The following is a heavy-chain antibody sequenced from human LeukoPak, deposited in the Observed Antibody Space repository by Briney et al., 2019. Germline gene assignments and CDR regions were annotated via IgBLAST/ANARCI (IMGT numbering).Heavy chain of an antibody. CDR3: ARDRGSGLRYFDY. Sequence: ASETLSLTCTVLGGSVSSVGYYWSWIRQHPVKGLEWIGYIYHSGNTQYNPCLKSRVTISVDTSKNQFSLKLSSVTAADTAVYYCARDRGSGLRYFDYWGQGTLVTVSS. V-gene: IGHV4-31*03. J-gene: IGHJ4*02. CDR1: GGSVSSVGYY. D-gene: IGHD3-22*01. CDR2: IYHSGNT.